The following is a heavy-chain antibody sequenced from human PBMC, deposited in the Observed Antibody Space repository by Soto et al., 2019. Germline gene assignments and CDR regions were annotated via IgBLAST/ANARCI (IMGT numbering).Heavy chain of an antibody. CDR1: GGSINSSKYY. Sequence: ETLSLTCTVSGGSINSSKYYWGWIRQSPGKRLERIGSIYYSRSTDYKPSLKNRVTISVDTSKNHFSLKLTSVTAADTAVYYCARNGGYCNDGVCPDWFDPWGQG. CDR2: IYYSRST. CDR3: ARNGGYCNDGVCPDWFDP. J-gene: IGHJ5*02. V-gene: IGHV4-39*02. D-gene: IGHD2-8*01.